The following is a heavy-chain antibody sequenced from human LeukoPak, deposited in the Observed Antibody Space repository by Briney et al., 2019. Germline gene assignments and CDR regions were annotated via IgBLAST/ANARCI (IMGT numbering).Heavy chain of an antibody. J-gene: IGHJ4*02. CDR3: AREDYSSFDY. D-gene: IGHD4-4*01. CDR2: INHSGST. Sequence: PSETLSLTCAVYGGSFSGYYWSWIRQPPGKGLEWIGEINHSGSTNYNPSLKSRVTISVDTSKNQFSLKLSSVTAADTAVYYCAREDYSSFDYWGQGTLVTASS. V-gene: IGHV4-34*01. CDR1: GGSFSGYY.